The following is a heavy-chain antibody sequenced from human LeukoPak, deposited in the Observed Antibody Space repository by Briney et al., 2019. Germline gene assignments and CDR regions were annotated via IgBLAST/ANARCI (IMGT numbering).Heavy chain of an antibody. CDR2: ISSSSSTI. V-gene: IGHV3-48*01. Sequence: GGSLRLACAASGFTFSSYSMGWVRQAPGKGLEWVSYISSSSSTIYYADSVKGRFTISRDNAKNSLYLQMNSLRAEDTAVYYCARRVGAPVYWGQGTLVTVSS. J-gene: IGHJ4*02. D-gene: IGHD1-26*01. CDR1: GFTFSSYS. CDR3: ARRVGAPVY.